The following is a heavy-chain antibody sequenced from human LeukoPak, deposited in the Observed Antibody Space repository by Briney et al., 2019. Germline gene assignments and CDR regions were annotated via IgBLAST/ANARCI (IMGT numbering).Heavy chain of an antibody. Sequence: SETLSLTCAVYGGSFSGYYWSWIRQPPGKGLEWIGEINHSGSTNYNPSLKSRVTISVDTSKNQFSLKLSSVTAADTAVYYCARFAGYCSSTSCYTDYYYMDVWGKGTTVTVSS. CDR1: GGSFSGYY. V-gene: IGHV4-34*01. D-gene: IGHD2-2*02. J-gene: IGHJ6*03. CDR3: ARFAGYCSSTSCYTDYYYMDV. CDR2: INHSGST.